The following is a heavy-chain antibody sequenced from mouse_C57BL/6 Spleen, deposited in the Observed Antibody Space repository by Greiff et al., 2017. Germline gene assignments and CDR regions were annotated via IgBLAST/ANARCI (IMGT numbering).Heavy chain of an antibody. V-gene: IGHV1-26*01. CDR2: INPNNGGT. Sequence: EVQLQQSGPELVKPGASVKISCKASGYTFTDYYMNWVKQSHGKSLEWIGDINPNNGGTSYNQKFKGKATLTVDKSSSTAYMELRSLTSEDSAVYYCARERVGGWGQGTLVTVSA. D-gene: IGHD1-1*01. CDR3: ARERVGG. J-gene: IGHJ3*02. CDR1: GYTFTDYY.